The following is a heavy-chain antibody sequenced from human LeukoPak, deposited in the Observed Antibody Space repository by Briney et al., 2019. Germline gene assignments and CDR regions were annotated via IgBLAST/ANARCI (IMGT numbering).Heavy chain of an antibody. V-gene: IGHV3-20*04. CDR3: ARGKYCSSTSCYLSYMDV. CDR2: INWNGGST. D-gene: IGHD2-2*01. CDR1: GFTFDDYA. Sequence: GGSLRLSCAASGFTFDDYAMHWVRQAPGKGLEWVSGINWNGGSTGYADSVKGRFTISRDNAKNSLYLQMNSLRAEDTALYYCARGKYCSSTSCYLSYMDVWGKGTTVTVSS. J-gene: IGHJ6*03.